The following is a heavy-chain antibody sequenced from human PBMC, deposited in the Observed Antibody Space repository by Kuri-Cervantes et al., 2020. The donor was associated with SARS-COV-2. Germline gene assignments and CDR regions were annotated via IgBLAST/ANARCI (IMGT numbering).Heavy chain of an antibody. J-gene: IGHJ4*02. Sequence: SETLSLTCTVSGGSISSGSYYWSWIRQPAGKGLEWIGRIYTSGSTNYNPSLKSRVTISVDTSKNQFSLKLSSVTAAHTAVYYCARDLAYDSSGYAFDYWGQGTLVTVSS. V-gene: IGHV4-61*02. D-gene: IGHD3-22*01. CDR1: GGSISSGSYY. CDR3: ARDLAYDSSGYAFDY. CDR2: IYTSGST.